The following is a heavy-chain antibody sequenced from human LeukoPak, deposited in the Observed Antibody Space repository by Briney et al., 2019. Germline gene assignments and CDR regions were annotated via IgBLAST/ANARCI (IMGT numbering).Heavy chain of an antibody. CDR2: IIQDGSQE. CDR1: GFTFSNYC. J-gene: IGHJ3*02. Sequence: GGSLRLSCAASGFTFSNYCLGWVRQAPGKGLEWVANIIQDGSQEYYVDSVKGRLTISRDNAKNSLYLQMNSLGAEDTAMYYCARIGSETYHDAYDIWGQGTMVTVFS. CDR3: ARIGSETYHDAYDI. V-gene: IGHV3-7*03. D-gene: IGHD3-10*01.